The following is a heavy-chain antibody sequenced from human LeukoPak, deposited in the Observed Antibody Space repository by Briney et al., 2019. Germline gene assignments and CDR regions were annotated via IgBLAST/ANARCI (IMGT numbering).Heavy chain of an antibody. CDR2: ISGSGGST. Sequence: GGSLRLSCAASGFTFSSYAMSWVRQAPGKGLEWVSAISGSGGSTYYADSVKGRFTISRDNAKNSLYLQMNSLRAEDTAVYYCARGGGSYYYGSGSYYPTTFDYWGQGTLVTVSS. J-gene: IGHJ4*02. CDR1: GFTFSSYA. V-gene: IGHV3-23*01. CDR3: ARGGGSYYYGSGSYYPTTFDY. D-gene: IGHD3-10*01.